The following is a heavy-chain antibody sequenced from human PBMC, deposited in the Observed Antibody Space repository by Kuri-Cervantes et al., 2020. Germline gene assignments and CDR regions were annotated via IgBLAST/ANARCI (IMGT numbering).Heavy chain of an antibody. J-gene: IGHJ4*02. CDR2: IIPIFGTA. CDR3: AIKGVAVAWGY. CDR1: GYTFTDFF. D-gene: IGHD6-19*01. Sequence: SVKVSCKTSGYTFTDFFIHWVRQAPGQGLEWMGGIIPIFGTANYAQKFQGRVTITADESTSTAYMELSSLRSDDTAVYYCAIKGVAVAWGYWGQGTLVTVSS. V-gene: IGHV1-69*13.